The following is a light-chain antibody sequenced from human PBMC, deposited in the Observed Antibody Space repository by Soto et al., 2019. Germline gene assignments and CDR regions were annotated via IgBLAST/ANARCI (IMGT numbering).Light chain of an antibody. CDR3: QHRMNWPLT. CDR2: AAS. CDR1: QGISSY. V-gene: IGKV1-9*01. Sequence: IQLTQSPSSLSASVGDRVTITCRASQGISSYLGWYQQKPGKAPNLLIYAASTLQSGVPSRFSGGGSGTDFTLTISSLEPEDFAVYYCQHRMNWPLTFGQGTRLEIK. J-gene: IGKJ5*01.